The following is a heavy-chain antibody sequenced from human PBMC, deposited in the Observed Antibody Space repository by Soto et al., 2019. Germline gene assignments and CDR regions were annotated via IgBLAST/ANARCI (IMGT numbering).Heavy chain of an antibody. Sequence: GESVKISCKGSGYSFSIHCIGWVLQMPWKGLEWMGIIYPGDSNIRYSPSFEGQIDMSADRSINTAYLRLSSLKASDTATYYCARHLDEYSSASGFDYWGQGTLVTVSS. CDR2: IYPGDSNI. CDR1: GYSFSIHC. CDR3: ARHLDEYSSASGFDY. J-gene: IGHJ4*02. D-gene: IGHD6-6*01. V-gene: IGHV5-51*01.